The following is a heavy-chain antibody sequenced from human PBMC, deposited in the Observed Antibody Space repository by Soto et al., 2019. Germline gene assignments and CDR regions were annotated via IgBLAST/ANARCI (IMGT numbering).Heavy chain of an antibody. V-gene: IGHV3-15*07. CDR1: GFTFSNAW. Sequence: PGGSLRLSCASSGFTFSNAWMNLVRQAPGXXLXXXXRIKSKTDGGTTDYAAPVKGRFTISRDDSKNTLYLQMNSLKTEDTAVYYCTTVFVVVVAATEFPFGYGMDVWGQGTTVTVSS. CDR3: TTVFVVVVAATEFPFGYGMDV. CDR2: IKSKTDGGTT. J-gene: IGHJ6*02. D-gene: IGHD2-15*01.